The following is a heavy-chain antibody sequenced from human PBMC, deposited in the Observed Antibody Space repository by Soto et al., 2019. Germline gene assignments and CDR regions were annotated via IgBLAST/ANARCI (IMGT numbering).Heavy chain of an antibody. D-gene: IGHD4-17*01. V-gene: IGHV4-4*02. CDR3: AVNRKQTTVTKNSFDP. CDR1: SGSISSSNW. Sequence: SETLSLTCAVSSGSISSSNWWSWVRQPPGKGLEWIGEIYHSGSTNYNPSLKSRVTISVDKSKNQFSLKLSSVTAADTAVYYCAVNRKQTTVTKNSFDPWGQGTLVTVSS. J-gene: IGHJ5*02. CDR2: IYHSGST.